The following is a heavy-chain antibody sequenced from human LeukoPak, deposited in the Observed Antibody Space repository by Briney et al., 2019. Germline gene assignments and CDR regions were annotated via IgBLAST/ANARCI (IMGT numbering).Heavy chain of an antibody. J-gene: IGHJ4*02. CDR3: ARGGILWFGEFPFDY. CDR2: KKQDGSEK. CDR1: GFTFSTYV. V-gene: IGHV3-7*03. Sequence: GGSLRLSCSVSGFTFSTYVMHWVRQAPGKGLEWVANKKQDGSEKYYVDSVKGRFTISRDNAKNSLYLQMNSLRAEDTAVYYCARGGILWFGEFPFDYWGQGTLDTVSS. D-gene: IGHD3-10*01.